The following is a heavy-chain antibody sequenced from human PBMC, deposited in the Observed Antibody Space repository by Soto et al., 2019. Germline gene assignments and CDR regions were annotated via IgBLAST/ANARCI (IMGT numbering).Heavy chain of an antibody. J-gene: IGHJ3*02. CDR3: ARDRPSSGYLTHDVFDI. V-gene: IGHV1-46*01. Sequence: ASVKVSCKASGYTFTSYYMHWVRQAPGQGLEWMGIINPSGGSTSYAQKFQGRVTMTRDTSTSTVYMELSSLRSEDTAVYYCARDRPSSGYLTHDVFDIGGQGTMVTVSS. CDR2: INPSGGST. CDR1: GYTFTSYY. D-gene: IGHD3-22*01.